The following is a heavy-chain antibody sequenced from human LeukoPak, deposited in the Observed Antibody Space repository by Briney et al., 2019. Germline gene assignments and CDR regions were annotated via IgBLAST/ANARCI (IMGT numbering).Heavy chain of an antibody. CDR1: GFTFSSYA. CDR2: ISGSGGST. Sequence: PGGSLRLSCAASGFTFSSYAMSWVRQAPGKGLEWVSAISGSGGSTYYADSVKGRFTISRDNSKNTLYLQMNSLRAEDTAVYYCAKDLYYYGSGSSPLDYWGQGTLVTVSS. CDR3: AKDLYYYGSGSSPLDY. J-gene: IGHJ4*02. V-gene: IGHV3-23*01. D-gene: IGHD3-10*01.